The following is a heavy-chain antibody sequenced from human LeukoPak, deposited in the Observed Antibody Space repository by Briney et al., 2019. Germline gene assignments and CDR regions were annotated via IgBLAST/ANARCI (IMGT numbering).Heavy chain of an antibody. D-gene: IGHD3-10*01. CDR3: TTVDYVVRGVIITFGY. CDR2: IKSKTDGGTT. Sequence: GGSLRLSCAASGFTFSNAWMSWVRQAPGKGLEWVGRIKSKTDGGTTDYAAPVKGRFTISRDDSKNTLYLQMNSLETEDTAVYYCTTVDYVVRGVIITFGYWGQGTLVTVSS. J-gene: IGHJ4*02. V-gene: IGHV3-15*01. CDR1: GFTFSNAW.